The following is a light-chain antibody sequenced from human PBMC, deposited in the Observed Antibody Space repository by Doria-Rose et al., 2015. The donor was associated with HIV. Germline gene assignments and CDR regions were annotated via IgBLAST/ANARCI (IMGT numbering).Light chain of an antibody. J-gene: IGLJ2*01. CDR3: TSYTSGSTQ. CDR1: SSDVGAYNY. Sequence: QPALTQPASVSGSPGQSITISCTGTSSDVGAYNYVSWYQRYPGKAPKLMIYDVDTRPSGVSRRFSGSKSGNTASLTISGLQADDEADYYCTSYTSGSTQFGGGTKLTVL. V-gene: IGLV2-14*03. CDR2: DVD.